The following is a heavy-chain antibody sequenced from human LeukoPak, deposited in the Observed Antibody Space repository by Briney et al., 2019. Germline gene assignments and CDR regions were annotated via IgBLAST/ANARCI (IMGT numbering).Heavy chain of an antibody. V-gene: IGHV3-23*01. CDR3: AKDLLWFGELFGPNYFDY. CDR2: ISGSGGST. J-gene: IGHJ4*02. D-gene: IGHD3-10*01. Sequence: PGGSLILSCAASGFTLCSYAMSWVRQAPGKGLEWVSAISGSGGSTYYADSVKGRFTISRDNSKNTLYLQMNSLRAEDTAVYYCAKDLLWFGELFGPNYFDYWGQGTLVTVSS. CDR1: GFTLCSYA.